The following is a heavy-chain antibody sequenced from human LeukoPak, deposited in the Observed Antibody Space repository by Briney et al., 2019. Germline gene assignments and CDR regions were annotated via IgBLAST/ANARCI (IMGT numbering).Heavy chain of an antibody. CDR1: GGSFSGYY. D-gene: IGHD6-13*01. CDR3: ARDRYSSSWLDY. J-gene: IGHJ4*02. Sequence: SETLSLTCAVYGGSFSGYYWSWIRQPPGKGLEWIGEINHSGSTNYNPSLKSRVTISVDTSKNQFSLKLSSVTAADTAVYYCARDRYSSSWLDYWGRGTLVTVSS. V-gene: IGHV4-34*01. CDR2: INHSGST.